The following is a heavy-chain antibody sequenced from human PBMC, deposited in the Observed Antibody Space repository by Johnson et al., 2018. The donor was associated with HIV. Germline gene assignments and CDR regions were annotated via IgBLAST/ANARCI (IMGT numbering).Heavy chain of an antibody. D-gene: IGHD6-13*01. CDR1: GFTFDDYA. V-gene: IGHV3-43*02. CDR2: ISWAGGST. CDR3: ARDGGYSSRWYKYAVDI. Sequence: GLVQPGRSLKLSCAASGFTFDDYAMHWVRQTPGKGLEWVSLISWAGGSTYYADSVTGRFTISRDNSKNSLYLQMNSLRAEDSAVYYCARDGGYSSRWYKYAVDIWGQWTMVTVSS. J-gene: IGHJ3*02.